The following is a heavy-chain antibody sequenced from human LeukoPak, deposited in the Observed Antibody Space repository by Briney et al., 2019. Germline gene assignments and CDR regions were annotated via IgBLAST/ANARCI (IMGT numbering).Heavy chain of an antibody. V-gene: IGHV3-7*01. D-gene: IGHD3-22*01. J-gene: IGHJ4*02. Sequence: GGSLRLSCAATGVTFSSYWMSWVRQAPGKGLEWVANIKQDGSEKYYVDSVKGRFTISRDNAKNSLYLQMNSLRAEDTAVYYCASDITMIVVVPSDYWGQGTPVTVSS. CDR2: IKQDGSEK. CDR3: ASDITMIVVVPSDY. CDR1: GVTFSSYW.